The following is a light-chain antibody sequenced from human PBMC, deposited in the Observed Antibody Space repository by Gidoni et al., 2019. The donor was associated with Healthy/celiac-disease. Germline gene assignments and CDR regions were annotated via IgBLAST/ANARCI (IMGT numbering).Light chain of an antibody. Sequence: QPALTQPRSVSGSPGQSVTISCTGTSSYVGGFNYVSWYHHHPGKAPKLMIYDVSNRPSGFPYLFSGSKSGNAASLTISGLQAEDEADYYYCSYAGSYTSYVVFGGGTKLTVL. CDR3: CSYAGSYTSYVV. CDR2: DVS. J-gene: IGLJ2*01. CDR1: SSYVGGFNY. V-gene: IGLV2-11*01.